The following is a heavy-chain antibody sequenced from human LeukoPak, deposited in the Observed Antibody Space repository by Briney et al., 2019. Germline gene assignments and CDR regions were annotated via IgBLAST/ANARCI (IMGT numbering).Heavy chain of an antibody. V-gene: IGHV3-21*01. CDR2: ISSSSNYV. CDR1: GFTFSTFP. CDR3: ARGSRPYDILTGYYRGFDP. D-gene: IGHD3-9*01. J-gene: IGHJ5*02. Sequence: PGGSLRLSCAASGFTFSTFPMNWVRQAPGKGLEWVSSISSSSNYVYYAESVKGRFTISRDDAKNSLYLQMNSLRAEDTAVYYCARGSRPYDILTGYYRGFDPWGQGSLVTVSS.